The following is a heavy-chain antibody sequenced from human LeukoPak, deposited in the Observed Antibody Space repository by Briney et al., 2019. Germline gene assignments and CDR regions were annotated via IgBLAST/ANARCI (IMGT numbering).Heavy chain of an antibody. Sequence: PGRSLRLSCAASGFTFSSYEMNWFRQAPGKGLEWVSYISSSGSTIYYADSVKGRFTVSRDNAKNSLYLQMNSLRAEDTVIYYCVLERHGPLYMGAWGRGTTVTVSS. CDR2: ISSSGSTI. J-gene: IGHJ6*03. CDR3: VLERHGPLYMGA. D-gene: IGHD4-17*01. CDR1: GFTFSSYE. V-gene: IGHV3-48*03.